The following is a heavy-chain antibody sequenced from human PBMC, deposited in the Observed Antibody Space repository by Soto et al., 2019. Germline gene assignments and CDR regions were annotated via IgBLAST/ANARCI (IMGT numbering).Heavy chain of an antibody. V-gene: IGHV1-18*01. CDR2: ISAYNGNT. J-gene: IGHJ5*02. D-gene: IGHD3-10*01. CDR3: AREGGTMGAGWLDP. Sequence: ASVKVSCKASGYTFTSYDIRWVRQAPGQGLEWMGWISAYNGNTNYAQKLQDRVTMTTDTSTSTAYMELRSLRSDDTAVYFCAREGGTMGAGWLDPWGQGPLGTVSS. CDR1: GYTFTSYD.